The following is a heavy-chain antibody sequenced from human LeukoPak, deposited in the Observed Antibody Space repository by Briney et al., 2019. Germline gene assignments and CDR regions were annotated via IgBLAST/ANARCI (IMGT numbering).Heavy chain of an antibody. Sequence: SETLSLTCAVSGGSISTYYWSWIRQPPGKGLEWVGYIYYSGSTNYNPSLKSRVTISVDTSKNQFSLKLSSVTAADTAVYYCARGLRFLEWFGPSAYYFDYWGQGTLVTVSS. CDR1: GGSISTYY. CDR2: IYYSGST. CDR3: ARGLRFLEWFGPSAYYFDY. D-gene: IGHD3-3*01. V-gene: IGHV4-59*12. J-gene: IGHJ4*02.